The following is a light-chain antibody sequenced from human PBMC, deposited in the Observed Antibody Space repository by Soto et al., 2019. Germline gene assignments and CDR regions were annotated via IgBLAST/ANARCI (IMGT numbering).Light chain of an antibody. Sequence: EVLFQPSKANPSFSPGESSPLYCRSLQSVGSFLAWYQPKPGQAPRLLIYDTSIRATGIPARFSGSGSGTDFTLTISSLEPEDFAVYYCQQRNSWPPTFTGGQGTRLEIK. J-gene: IGKJ5*01. CDR2: DTS. V-gene: IGKV3-11*01. CDR3: QQRNSWPPTFT. CDR1: QSVGSF.